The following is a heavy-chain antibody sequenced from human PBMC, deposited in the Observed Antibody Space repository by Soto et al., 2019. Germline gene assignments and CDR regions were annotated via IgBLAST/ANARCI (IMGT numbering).Heavy chain of an antibody. CDR1: GGSISGYY. CDR2: IHYSGST. J-gene: IGHJ4*02. Sequence: VQLQESGPGLVKPSETLSLTCTVSGGSISGYYWSWIRQSTGKGLEWIGYIHYSGSTNYNPSLKSRVTISVDTSKNQLSLKLSSVNAADTAVYYCARGSAAGTKSPFDYWGQGTLVTVSS. V-gene: IGHV4-59*01. D-gene: IGHD6-13*01. CDR3: ARGSAAGTKSPFDY.